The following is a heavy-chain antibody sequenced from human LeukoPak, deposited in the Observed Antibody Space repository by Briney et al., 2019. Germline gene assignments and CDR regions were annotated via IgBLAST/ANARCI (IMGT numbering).Heavy chain of an antibody. CDR3: ARLVGGDHHYYGMDV. CDR2: IYYSGST. CDR1: GGSISSSSYY. D-gene: IGHD4-17*01. Sequence: SETLSLTCTVSGGSISSSSYYWGWIRQPPGKGLEWIGSIYYSGSTYYNPSLKSRVTISVDTSKNQFSLKLSSVTAADTAVYYCARLVGGDHHYYGMDVWGQGTTVTVSS. J-gene: IGHJ6*02. V-gene: IGHV4-39*01.